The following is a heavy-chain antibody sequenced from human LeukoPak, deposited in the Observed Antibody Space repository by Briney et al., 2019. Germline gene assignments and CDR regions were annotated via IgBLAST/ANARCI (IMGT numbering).Heavy chain of an antibody. CDR1: GGSISSSSYY. V-gene: IGHV4-39*01. J-gene: IGHJ4*02. CDR2: IYSIGST. CDR3: ANSANYGGNSGYFDY. Sequence: PSETLSLTCTVSGGSISSSSYYWGWIRQPPGKGLEWIGSIYSIGSTYYNPSLKSRVTISVDTSKNQFSLKLSSVTAADTAVYYCANSANYGGNSGYFDYWGQGTLVTVSS. D-gene: IGHD4-23*01.